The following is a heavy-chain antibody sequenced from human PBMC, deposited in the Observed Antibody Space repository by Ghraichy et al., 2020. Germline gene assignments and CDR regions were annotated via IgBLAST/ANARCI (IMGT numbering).Heavy chain of an antibody. D-gene: IGHD3-10*01. CDR2: IYSGGST. V-gene: IGHV3-53*01. CDR3: AREEYYYGSGRNYYMDV. Sequence: GGSLRLSCAASGFTVSSNYMSWVRQAPGKGLEWVSVIYSGGSTYYADSVKGRFTISRDNSKNTLYLQMNSLRAEDTAVYYCAREEYYYGSGRNYYMDVWGKGTTVTVSS. CDR1: GFTVSSNY. J-gene: IGHJ6*03.